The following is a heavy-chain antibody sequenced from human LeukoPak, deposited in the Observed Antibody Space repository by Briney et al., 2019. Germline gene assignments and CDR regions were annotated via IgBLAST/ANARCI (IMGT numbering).Heavy chain of an antibody. Sequence: GGSLRLSCAASGFTFSSYEMNWVRQAPGKGLEWVSYISSSGSTIYYADSVKGRFTISRDNAKNSLYLQMNSLRAEDTAVYYCARGWGGIMDIVVVPAAMPDYYYYGMDVWGQGTTVTVSS. D-gene: IGHD2-2*03. CDR2: ISSSGSTI. CDR1: GFTFSSYE. J-gene: IGHJ6*02. V-gene: IGHV3-48*03. CDR3: ARGWGGIMDIVVVPAAMPDYYYYGMDV.